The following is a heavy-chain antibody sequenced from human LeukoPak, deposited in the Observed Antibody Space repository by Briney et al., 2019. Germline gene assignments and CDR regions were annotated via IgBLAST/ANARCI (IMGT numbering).Heavy chain of an antibody. J-gene: IGHJ6*02. CDR3: ARLGATNYYYYGMDV. CDR1: GFTVSSNY. CDR2: IYSGGST. D-gene: IGHD1-26*01. Sequence: GGSLRLSCAASGFTVSSNYMSWVRQAPGKGLEWVSVIYSGGSTYYADSVKGRFTISKHNSKNTLYLQMNSLRAEDTAVYYCARLGATNYYYYGMDVWGQGTTVTVSS. V-gene: IGHV3-53*04.